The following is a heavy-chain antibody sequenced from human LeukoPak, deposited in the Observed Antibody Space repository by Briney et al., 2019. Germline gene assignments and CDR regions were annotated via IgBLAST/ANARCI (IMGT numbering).Heavy chain of an antibody. CDR2: ISYSGST. CDR1: GVSISSYY. CDR3: ATVLMGFNYGSPDANYFYGMDV. D-gene: IGHD3-10*01. Sequence: SETLSLTCTVSGVSISSYYWSWMRQPPGKGLEWIGYISYSGSTRYNPSLKSRVTISKDTSKNLFSLKLSSVIAADTAVYYCATVLMGFNYGSPDANYFYGMDVWGPGTTVTVSS. J-gene: IGHJ6*02. V-gene: IGHV4-59*01.